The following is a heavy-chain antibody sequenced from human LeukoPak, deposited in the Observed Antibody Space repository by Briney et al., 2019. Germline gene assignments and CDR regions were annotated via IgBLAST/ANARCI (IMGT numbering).Heavy chain of an antibody. Sequence: SETLSLTCAVYGGSFSGYYWSWIRQPPGKGPEWIGEINHSGSTNYNPSLKSRVTISVDTSKNQFSLKLSSVTAADTAVYYCARGLRGSSHYDILTGSYYFDYWGQGTLVTVSS. D-gene: IGHD3-9*01. CDR3: ARGLRGSSHYDILTGSYYFDY. CDR1: GGSFSGYY. V-gene: IGHV4-34*01. J-gene: IGHJ4*02. CDR2: INHSGST.